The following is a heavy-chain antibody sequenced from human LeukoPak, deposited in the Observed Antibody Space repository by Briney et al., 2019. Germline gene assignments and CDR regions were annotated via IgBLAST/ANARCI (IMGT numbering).Heavy chain of an antibody. CDR1: GSSISIAAYY. J-gene: IGHJ4*02. D-gene: IGHD3-22*01. CDR3: ARFFYYDRSGYYPYCFDY. CDR2: IYYSGST. Sequence: SETLSLTCTVSGSSISIAAYYCSWIRQHPGKGLEWIGNIYYSGSTFSNPSLKSRVTMSVDTSKNQFSLNLSSVTAADTAVHYCARFFYYDRSGYYPYCFDYWGQGTLVTVSS. V-gene: IGHV4-31*03.